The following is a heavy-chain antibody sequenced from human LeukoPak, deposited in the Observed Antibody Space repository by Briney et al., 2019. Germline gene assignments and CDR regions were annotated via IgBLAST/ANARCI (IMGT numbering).Heavy chain of an antibody. D-gene: IGHD4-17*01. V-gene: IGHV3-74*01. J-gene: IGHJ4*02. CDR3: VGFNYGDYPGDY. Sequence: PGGSLRLSCAASGFTFDDYAMHWVRQAPGKGLVWVSRINSDGSITSYADSVKGRFTISRDNAKKTLYLQMNSLRAEDTAVYYCVGFNYGDYPGDYWGQGTLVTVSS. CDR1: GFTFDDYA. CDR2: INSDGSIT.